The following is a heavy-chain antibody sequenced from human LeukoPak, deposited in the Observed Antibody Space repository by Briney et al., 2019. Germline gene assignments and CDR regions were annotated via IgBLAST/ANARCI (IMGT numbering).Heavy chain of an antibody. CDR3: ASEEVPAAIPVFGY. CDR1: GYTFTGYY. Sequence: GASVKVSCKASGYTFTGYYIHWVRQAPGQGLEWVGWINPNSGGTNYAQRFQGRVTMIRDTSIRTAYMERSRLRSDDTAVYYCASEEVPAAIPVFGYWGQGTLVTVSS. V-gene: IGHV1-2*02. CDR2: INPNSGGT. D-gene: IGHD2-2*02. J-gene: IGHJ4*02.